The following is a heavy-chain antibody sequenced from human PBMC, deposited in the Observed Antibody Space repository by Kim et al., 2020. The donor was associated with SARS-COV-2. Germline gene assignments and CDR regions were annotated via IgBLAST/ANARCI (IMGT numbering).Heavy chain of an antibody. CDR3: ARGPAMVRGFSDY. J-gene: IGHJ4*02. V-gene: IGHV1-46*01. Sequence: YAQKFQCRVTMTRDTSTSTVYMELSSLRSEDTAVYYCARGPAMVRGFSDYWGQGTLVTVSS. D-gene: IGHD3-10*01.